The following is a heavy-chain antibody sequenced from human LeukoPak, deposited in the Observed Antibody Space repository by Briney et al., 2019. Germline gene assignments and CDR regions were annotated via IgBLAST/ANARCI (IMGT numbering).Heavy chain of an antibody. V-gene: IGHV4-34*01. CDR3: ARGAATRQIRFDP. CDR1: GGSFSGYY. J-gene: IGHJ5*02. D-gene: IGHD2-15*01. Sequence: SETLSLTCAVYGGSFSGYYWSWIRQPPGKGLEWIGEINHSGSTNYNPSLKSRVTISVDTSKNQFSLKLSSVTAADTAVYYCARGAATRQIRFDPWGQGTLVTVSS. CDR2: INHSGST.